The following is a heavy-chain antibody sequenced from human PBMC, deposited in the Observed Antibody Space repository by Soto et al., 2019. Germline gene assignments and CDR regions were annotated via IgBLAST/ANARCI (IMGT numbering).Heavy chain of an antibody. J-gene: IGHJ6*02. Sequence: GESLKISCKGSGYIFTNYWISLVRQMPGKGLEWMGSIDPSDSYTNYGPSFQGHVTISADKSINTAYLQWSSLKASDTAMYFWAGAADLGRSYGMEVWGQGTRVTVSS. CDR2: IDPSDSYT. CDR3: AGAADLGRSYGMEV. D-gene: IGHD1-1*01. CDR1: GYIFTNYW. V-gene: IGHV5-10-1*01.